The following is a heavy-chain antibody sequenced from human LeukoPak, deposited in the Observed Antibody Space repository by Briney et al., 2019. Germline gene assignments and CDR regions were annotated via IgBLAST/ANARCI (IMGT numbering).Heavy chain of an antibody. J-gene: IGHJ6*03. Sequence: ASVKVPCKTSGYIFIDYEINWVRQATGQGLEWMGWMNPKSGDTGYEQKFQGRVTITRDSSISTVYMELSSLRSDDTALYYCARGRYMDVWGKGTTVTVSS. V-gene: IGHV1-8*03. CDR2: MNPKSGDT. CDR1: GYIFIDYE. CDR3: ARGRYMDV.